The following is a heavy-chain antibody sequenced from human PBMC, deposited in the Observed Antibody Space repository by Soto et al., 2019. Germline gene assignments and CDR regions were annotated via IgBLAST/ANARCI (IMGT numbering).Heavy chain of an antibody. V-gene: IGHV3-11*04. CDR3: ARNYCSSTSCYISYYGMDV. Sequence: GGSLRLSCAASGFTFSDYYMSWIRQAPGKGLEWVSYISSSGNKYYADSVKGRFTISRDNSKNTLYLQMNSLRAEDTAVYYCARNYCSSTSCYISYYGMDVWGQGTTVTVSS. CDR1: GFTFSDYY. CDR2: ISSSGNK. J-gene: IGHJ6*02. D-gene: IGHD2-2*02.